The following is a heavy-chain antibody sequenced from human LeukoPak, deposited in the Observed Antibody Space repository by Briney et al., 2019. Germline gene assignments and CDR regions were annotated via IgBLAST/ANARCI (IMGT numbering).Heavy chain of an antibody. CDR2: IYSGGST. D-gene: IGHD1-14*01. CDR3: ARTGPIDY. J-gene: IGHJ4*02. V-gene: IGHV3-66*02. CDR1: GFTFDDYA. Sequence: GRSLRLSCAASGFTFDDYAMHWVRQAPGKGLEWVSVIYSGGSTYFADSVKGRFTISRDNSKNTLYLQMNSLRAEDTAVYYCARTGPIDYWGQGTLVTVSS.